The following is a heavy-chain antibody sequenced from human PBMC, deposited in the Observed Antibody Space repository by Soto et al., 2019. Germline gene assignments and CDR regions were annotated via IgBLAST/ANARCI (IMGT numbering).Heavy chain of an antibody. CDR1: GFTFSSYS. Sequence: GGSLRLSCAASGFTFSSYSMNWVRQAPGKGLEWVSSISSSSSYIYYADSVKGRFTISRDNAKNSLYLQMNSLRAEDTAVYYCARDPVTTDWYFDLWGRGTLVTVSS. D-gene: IGHD4-17*01. V-gene: IGHV3-21*01. CDR2: ISSSSSYI. J-gene: IGHJ2*01. CDR3: ARDPVTTDWYFDL.